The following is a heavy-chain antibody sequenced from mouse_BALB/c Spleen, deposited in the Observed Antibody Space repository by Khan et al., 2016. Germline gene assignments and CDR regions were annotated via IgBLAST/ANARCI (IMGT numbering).Heavy chain of an antibody. Sequence: VQLQQPGAELVRSGASVKLSCTASVFNIKDYYMHWVKQRPEQGLEWIGWIDPENGDTEYAPKFQGKATMTADTSSKAAYLQFNSLTSEDSSVYYCNAIYYGNDVYFDYWGQGTTLTVSS. CDR1: VFNIKDYY. J-gene: IGHJ2*01. D-gene: IGHD2-2*01. CDR3: NAIYYGNDVYFDY. CDR2: IDPENGDT. V-gene: IGHV14-4*02.